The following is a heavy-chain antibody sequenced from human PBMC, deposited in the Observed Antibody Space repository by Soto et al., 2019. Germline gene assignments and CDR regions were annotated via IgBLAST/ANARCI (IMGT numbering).Heavy chain of an antibody. Sequence: QVQLVESGGGVVQPGRSLRLSCAASGFTFSSYGMHWVRQAPGKGLEWVAVIWYDGSNKYYADSVKGRFTISRDNSKNTLYLQMNSLRAEDTAVYYCAREGVVVVPAATSQGYYHGMDVWGQGTTVTVSS. CDR1: GFTFSSYG. V-gene: IGHV3-33*01. CDR3: AREGVVVVPAATSQGYYHGMDV. CDR2: IWYDGSNK. D-gene: IGHD2-2*01. J-gene: IGHJ6*02.